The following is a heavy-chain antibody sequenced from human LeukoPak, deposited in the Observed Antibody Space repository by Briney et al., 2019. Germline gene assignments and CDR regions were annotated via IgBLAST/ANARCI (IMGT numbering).Heavy chain of an antibody. Sequence: GGSLRVSCAASGFTFSSYAMSWVRQAPGNGLEWVSAISGSGGSTYYADSVKGRFTISRDNSKNTLYLQMNSLRAEDTAVYYCAKDRVVVPAASDYWGQGTLVTVSS. J-gene: IGHJ4*02. V-gene: IGHV3-23*01. CDR3: AKDRVVVPAASDY. CDR1: GFTFSSYA. D-gene: IGHD2-2*01. CDR2: ISGSGGST.